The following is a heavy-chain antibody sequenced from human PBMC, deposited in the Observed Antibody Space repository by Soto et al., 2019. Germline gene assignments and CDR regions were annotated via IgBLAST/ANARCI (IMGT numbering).Heavy chain of an antibody. V-gene: IGHV3-23*01. CDR2: IRGDGGQT. CDR3: ARDVGLDSDDFFAY. CDR1: GFTFTSYG. D-gene: IGHD3-9*01. J-gene: IGHJ4*02. Sequence: GGSLRLSWTASGFTFTSYGMGWVRQAPGKGLQWVSTIRGDGGQTHYTDSVKGRFSISRDNSKNTVYLQMDSLRAEDTAMYFCARDVGLDSDDFFAYWGQGTQVTVSS.